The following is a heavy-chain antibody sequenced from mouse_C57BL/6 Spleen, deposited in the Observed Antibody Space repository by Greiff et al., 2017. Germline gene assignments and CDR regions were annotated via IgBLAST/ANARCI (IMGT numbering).Heavy chain of an antibody. CDR1: GFTFSDYG. J-gene: IGHJ2*01. CDR2: ISSGSSTL. CDR3: ARGPNYFDY. V-gene: IGHV5-17*01. Sequence: EVMLVESGGGLVKPGGSLKLSCAASGFTFSDYGLHWVRQAPEKGLEWVAYISSGSSTLYYADTVKGRFTISKDNAKNTLFLQMTSLRSEDTARYYCARGPNYFDYWGQGTTLTVSS.